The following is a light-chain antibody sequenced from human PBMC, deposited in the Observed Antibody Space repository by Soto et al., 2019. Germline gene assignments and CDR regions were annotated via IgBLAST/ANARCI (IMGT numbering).Light chain of an antibody. Sequence: AIQMTQSQASLYASVGDRVTITCRATQGIRNDLGWYQQKPGTAPKLLIYAASSLQSGVPSRFSGSGSGTDLTLTISSLQPEDFATYYGLQDYNYPRTFGQGTKVEIK. CDR2: AAS. CDR1: QGIRND. J-gene: IGKJ1*01. CDR3: LQDYNYPRT. V-gene: IGKV1-6*01.